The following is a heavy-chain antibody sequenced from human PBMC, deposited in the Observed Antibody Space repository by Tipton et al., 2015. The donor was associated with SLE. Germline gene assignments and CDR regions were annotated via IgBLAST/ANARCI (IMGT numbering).Heavy chain of an antibody. CDR2: INHSGST. CDR3: ARGPDYYDSSGCPY. Sequence: TLSLTCAVYGGSFSGYYWSWIRQPPGKGLEWIGEINHSGSTNYNPSLKSRVTISVDTSKNQFSLKLSSVTAADTAVYYCARGPDYYDSSGCPYWSQVSLVTVSS. J-gene: IGHJ4*02. CDR1: GGSFSGYY. V-gene: IGHV4-34*01. D-gene: IGHD3-22*01.